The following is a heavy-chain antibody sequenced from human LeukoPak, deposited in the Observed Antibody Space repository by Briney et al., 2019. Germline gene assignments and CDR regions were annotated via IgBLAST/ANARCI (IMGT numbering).Heavy chain of an antibody. V-gene: IGHV4-59*01. D-gene: IGHD4-17*01. J-gene: IGHJ5*02. CDR2: IYYSGST. CDR3: ARGVTTKDWFDP. CDR1: SGSISSYY. Sequence: SETLSLTCTVSSGSISSYYWSWIRQPPGKGLEWIGYIYYSGSTNYNPSLKSRVTISVDTSKNQFSLKLSSVTAADTAVYYCARGVTTKDWFDPWGQGTLVTVSS.